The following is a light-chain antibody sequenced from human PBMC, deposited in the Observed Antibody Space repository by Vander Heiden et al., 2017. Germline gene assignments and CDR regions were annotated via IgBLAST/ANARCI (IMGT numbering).Light chain of an antibody. Sequence: QSVLTHPPSASGTPGQRVTIPCSGSSSNLGSYTVNWSQQLPGTGPKLLIYTNNQRPSGVPDRFSGSKSGTAASLAISGLQSEDEADYHCAAWDDTLNGVVFGGGTKLSVL. V-gene: IGLV1-44*01. J-gene: IGLJ2*01. CDR2: TNN. CDR1: SSNLGSYT. CDR3: AAWDDTLNGVV.